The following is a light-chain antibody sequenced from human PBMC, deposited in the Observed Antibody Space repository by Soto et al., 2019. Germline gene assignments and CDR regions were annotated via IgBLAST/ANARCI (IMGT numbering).Light chain of an antibody. J-gene: IGKJ1*01. CDR2: DAS. CDR3: QQYNSYLWT. V-gene: IGKV1-5*01. Sequence: DIQMTQSPSTLSASIGDRVTITCRASQNLNSYLAWYQQKPGKAPNLLIYDASSLESGVPSRFSGSGSGTEFTLTISSLQPDDFATYYCQQYNSYLWTFGQGTKVDIK. CDR1: QNLNSY.